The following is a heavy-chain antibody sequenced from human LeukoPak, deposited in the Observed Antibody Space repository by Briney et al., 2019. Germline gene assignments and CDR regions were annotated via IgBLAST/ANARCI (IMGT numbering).Heavy chain of an antibody. V-gene: IGHV1-2*02. CDR3: ARDSTVTSWFDP. D-gene: IGHD4-17*01. J-gene: IGHJ5*02. CDR1: GYTFTGYY. Sequence: ASVKVSCKAPGYTFTGYYMHWVRQAPGQGLEWMGWINPNSGGTNYAQKFQGRVTMTRDTSISTAYMELSRLRSDDTAVYYCARDSTVTSWFDPWGQGTLVTVSS. CDR2: INPNSGGT.